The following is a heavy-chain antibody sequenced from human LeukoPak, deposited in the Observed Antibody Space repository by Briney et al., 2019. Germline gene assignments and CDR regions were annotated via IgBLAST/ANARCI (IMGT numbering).Heavy chain of an antibody. CDR2: ISYDVSNK. D-gene: IGHD3-10*01. CDR1: GFTFSNYD. V-gene: IGHV3-30-3*01. Sequence: GGSLRLSCAASGFTFSNYDMHWVRQAPGKGLEWVAVISYDVSNKYYADSAKGRFTISRDNSKNMLYLQMNSLKPEDTAVYYCAEDGAYWGQGTLVTVSS. CDR3: AEDGAY. J-gene: IGHJ4*02.